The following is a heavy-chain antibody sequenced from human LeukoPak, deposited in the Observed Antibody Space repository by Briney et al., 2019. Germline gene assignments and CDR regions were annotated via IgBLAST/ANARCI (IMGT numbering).Heavy chain of an antibody. CDR3: AKDDGSATMGFDS. J-gene: IGHJ5*01. D-gene: IGHD1-26*01. CDR2: IIPIFRTT. V-gene: IGHV1-69*05. Sequence: ASVKVSCKASGGTFSNYAFSWVRQAPGQGLEWMGGIIPIFRTTNYAEQFQGRVTITTDESTNTAYLDLSSLRSEDTAVYYCAKDDGSATMGFDSWGQGTLVSVSS. CDR1: GGTFSNYA.